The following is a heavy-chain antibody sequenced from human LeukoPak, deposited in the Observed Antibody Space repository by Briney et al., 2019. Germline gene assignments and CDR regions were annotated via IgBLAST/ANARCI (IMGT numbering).Heavy chain of an antibody. J-gene: IGHJ4*02. V-gene: IGHV3-30*03. CDR2: ISYDGSNK. Sequence: GGSLRLSCAASGFTLSSYSMNWVRQAPGKGLEWVAVISYDGSNKYYADSVKGRFTISRDNSKNTLYLQMNSLRAEDTAVYYCARGAYYYEDWGQGTLVTVSS. D-gene: IGHD3-22*01. CDR3: ARGAYYYED. CDR1: GFTLSSYS.